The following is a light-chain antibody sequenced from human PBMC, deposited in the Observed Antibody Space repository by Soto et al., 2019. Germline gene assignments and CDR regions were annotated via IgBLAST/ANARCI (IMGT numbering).Light chain of an antibody. J-gene: IGKJ1*01. CDR2: AAS. CDR3: QHTFNSTPWT. Sequence: LVTQSPNTLSLSPGRRCTLSCMAIDSTLNDYLAWYQQKPRQAPRLXIYAASTRATGIPARFIGNGSGTEFTLTISSLQSEDFASYFCQHTFNSTPWTFGQGTKWIS. CDR1: DSTLNDY. V-gene: IGKV3-20*01.